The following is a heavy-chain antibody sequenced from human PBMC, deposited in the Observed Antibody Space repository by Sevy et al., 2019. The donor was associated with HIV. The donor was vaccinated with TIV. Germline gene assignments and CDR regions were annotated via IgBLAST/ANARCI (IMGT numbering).Heavy chain of an antibody. V-gene: IGHV3-74*01. D-gene: IGHD3-22*01. CDR1: GITFSSYA. CDR2: INSDGSST. J-gene: IGHJ4*02. CDR3: ARSPGGDYYDSSGYYDY. Sequence: GGSLRLSCAASGITFSSYAMSWVRQAPGKGLVWVSRINSDGSSTSYADSVKGRFTISRDNAKNTLYLQMSSLRAEDTAVYYCARSPGGDYYDSSGYYDYWGQGTLVTVSS.